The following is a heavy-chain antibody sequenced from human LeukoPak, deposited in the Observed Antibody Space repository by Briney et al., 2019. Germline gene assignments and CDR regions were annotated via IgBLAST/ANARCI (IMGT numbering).Heavy chain of an antibody. D-gene: IGHD1-26*01. Sequence: GASVKVSCKASGCSFSDYTITWVRQAPGQGLEWIGRVIPFLGIVNYAQNFQGRVTITADKSTRTHYMELSSLRSDDTAVYYCARGREWFGPWGQGTLVTVSS. J-gene: IGHJ5*02. CDR2: VIPFLGIV. V-gene: IGHV1-69*02. CDR3: ARGREWFGP. CDR1: GCSFSDYT.